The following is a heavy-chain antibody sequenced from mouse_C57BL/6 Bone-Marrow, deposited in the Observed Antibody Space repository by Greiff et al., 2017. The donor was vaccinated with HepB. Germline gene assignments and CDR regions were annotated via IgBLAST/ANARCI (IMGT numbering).Heavy chain of an antibody. J-gene: IGHJ4*01. V-gene: IGHV5-12*01. Sequence: EVKLVESGGGLVQPGGSLKLSCAASGFTFSDYYMYWVRQTPEKRLEWVAYISNGGGSTYYPDTVKGRFTISRDNAKNTLYLQMSRLKSEDTAMYYCARRYSNDGSMDYWGQGTSVTVSS. CDR1: GFTFSDYY. CDR3: ARRYSNDGSMDY. CDR2: ISNGGGST. D-gene: IGHD2-12*01.